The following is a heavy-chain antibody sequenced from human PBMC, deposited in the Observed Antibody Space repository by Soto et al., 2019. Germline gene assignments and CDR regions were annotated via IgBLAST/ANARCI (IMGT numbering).Heavy chain of an antibody. CDR2: IWYDGSNK. V-gene: IGHV3-33*01. CDR3: ARESQGGATDY. J-gene: IGHJ4*02. CDR1: GFTFSSYG. Sequence: GGSLRLSCAASGFTFSSYGMHWVRQAPGKGLEWVAVIWYDGSNKYYADSVKGRFTISRDNSKNTLYLQMNSLRAEDTAVYYCARESQGGATDYWGQGTLVTVSS. D-gene: IGHD1-26*01.